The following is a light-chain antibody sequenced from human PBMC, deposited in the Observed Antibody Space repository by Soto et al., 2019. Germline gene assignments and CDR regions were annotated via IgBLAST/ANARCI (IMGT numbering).Light chain of an antibody. V-gene: IGLV1-51*01. Sequence: QSVLTQPPSVSAAPGQKVTISCSGSSSNIGNNYVSWYQQLPGTAPKLLIYDNNKRPSGIPDRVSGSQSGTSATLGITGLQTGDEADYYCGTWDSSLSAYVFGTGAKVTVL. CDR2: DNN. CDR3: GTWDSSLSAYV. CDR1: SSNIGNNY. J-gene: IGLJ1*01.